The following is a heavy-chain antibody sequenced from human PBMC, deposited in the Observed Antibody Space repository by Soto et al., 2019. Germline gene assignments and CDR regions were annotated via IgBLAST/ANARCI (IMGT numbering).Heavy chain of an antibody. CDR1: GGTFSSYT. V-gene: IGHV1-69*04. CDR2: IIPILGIA. Sequence: SVTVSCKASGGTFSSYTISWVRQAPGQGLEWMGRIIPILGIANYAQKFQGRVTITADKSTSTAYMELSSLRSEDTAVYYCARDKGIVATISHWGQGTLVTVSS. CDR3: ARDKGIVATISH. D-gene: IGHD5-12*01. J-gene: IGHJ4*02.